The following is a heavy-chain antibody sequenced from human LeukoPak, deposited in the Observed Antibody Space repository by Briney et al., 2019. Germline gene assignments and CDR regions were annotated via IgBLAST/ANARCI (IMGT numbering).Heavy chain of an antibody. CDR1: GFTFSNSV. Sequence: PGGSLRLSCAASGFTFSNSVMIWVRQAPGKGLQWVSSLIGSDGTTYYADSVKGRFTNSRDSSKNTLYLQMNSLRAEDTAIYYCSRNIHCDYWGQGTQVTVSS. CDR2: LIGSDGTT. CDR3: SRNIHCDY. V-gene: IGHV3-23*01. D-gene: IGHD2-2*02. J-gene: IGHJ4*02.